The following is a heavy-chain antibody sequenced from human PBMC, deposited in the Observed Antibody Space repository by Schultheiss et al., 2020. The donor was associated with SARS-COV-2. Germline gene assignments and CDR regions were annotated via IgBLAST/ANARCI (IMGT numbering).Heavy chain of an antibody. V-gene: IGHV4-39*07. J-gene: IGHJ5*02. D-gene: IGHD3-9*01. Sequence: GSLRLSCAASGFTVSSNYMSWIRQPPGKGLEWIGSIYYSGSTYYNPSLKSRVTISVDKSKNQFSLKLSSVTAADTAVYYCARDLRYDISDWFDPWGQGTLVTVSS. CDR2: IYYSGST. CDR1: GFTVSSNY. CDR3: ARDLRYDISDWFDP.